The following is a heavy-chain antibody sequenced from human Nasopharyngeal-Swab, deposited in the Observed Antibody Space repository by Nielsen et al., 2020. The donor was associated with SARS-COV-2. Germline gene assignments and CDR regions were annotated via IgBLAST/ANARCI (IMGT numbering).Heavy chain of an antibody. CDR1: GFTLATYE. V-gene: IGHV3-48*03. J-gene: IGHJ6*03. D-gene: IGHD3-10*01. Sequence: GESLKISCVASGFTLATYEVNWVRQAPGKGLEWLSYISSGTSTIYYADSVKGRFTISRDNAKNSLYLQMDSLRAEDTAVYYCAGAPSPNSFYYFMDVWGKGTTVTVSS. CDR3: AGAPSPNSFYYFMDV. CDR2: ISSGTSTI.